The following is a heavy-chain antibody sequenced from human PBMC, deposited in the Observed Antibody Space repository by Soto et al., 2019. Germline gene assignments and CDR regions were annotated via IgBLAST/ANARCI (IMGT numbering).Heavy chain of an antibody. D-gene: IGHD2-21*02. Sequence: QVHLVQSGADVRKSGSSVRVSCTASGGGTLSNDAISWVRQAPGQGLEWLGRISPFFGTTDYSQSIQGRLTMTADASTGTVYMDVRSLKSDDTAVYYCAREVVTETTWGSFDSWGQGTLVTVSS. CDR2: ISPFFGTT. V-gene: IGHV1-69*01. J-gene: IGHJ4*02. CDR1: GGGTLSNDA. CDR3: AREVVTETTWGSFDS.